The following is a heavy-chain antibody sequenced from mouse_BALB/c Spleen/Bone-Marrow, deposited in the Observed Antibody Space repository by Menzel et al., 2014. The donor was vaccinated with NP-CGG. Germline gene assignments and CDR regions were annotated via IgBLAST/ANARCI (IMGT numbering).Heavy chain of an antibody. D-gene: IGHD2-1*01. CDR3: ARQIYFPYFDY. J-gene: IGHJ2*01. V-gene: IGHV5-12-2*01. CDR2: ISNGGGST. CDR1: GFTFSSYT. Sequence: EVMLVESGGGLVQPGGSLTLSCAASGFTFSSYTMSWVRQTPEKRLEWVAYISNGGGSTYYPDTVKGRFTISRDNAKNTLYLQMSSLKSEDTAMYYCARQIYFPYFDYWGQGTTLTVSS.